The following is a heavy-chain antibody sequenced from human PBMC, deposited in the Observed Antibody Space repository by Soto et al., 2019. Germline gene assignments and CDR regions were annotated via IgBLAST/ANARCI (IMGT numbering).Heavy chain of an antibody. CDR2: IWYDGSNK. CDR3: AREGSSYDSSGYYYDY. Sequence: VQLVESGGGVVQPGRSLRLSCAASGFTFSSYGMHWVRQAPGKGLEWVAVIWYDGSNKYYADSVKGRFTISRDNSKNTLYLQMNSLRAEDTAVYYCAREGSSYDSSGYYYDYWGQGTLVTVSS. V-gene: IGHV3-33*01. J-gene: IGHJ4*02. D-gene: IGHD3-22*01. CDR1: GFTFSSYG.